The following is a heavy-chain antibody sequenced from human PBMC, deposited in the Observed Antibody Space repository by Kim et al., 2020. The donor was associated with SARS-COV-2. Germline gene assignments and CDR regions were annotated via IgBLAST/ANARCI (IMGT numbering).Heavy chain of an antibody. CDR2: ISSSGSTI. D-gene: IGHD4-4*01. J-gene: IGHJ6*02. CDR1: GFTFSSYE. Sequence: GGSLRLSCAASGFTFSSYEMNWVRQAPGKGLEWVSYISSSGSTIYYADSVKGRFTISRDNAKNSLYLQMNSLRAEDTAVYYCATRTEEYSNYYYYGMDVWGQGTTVTVSS. V-gene: IGHV3-48*03. CDR3: ATRTEEYSNYYYYGMDV.